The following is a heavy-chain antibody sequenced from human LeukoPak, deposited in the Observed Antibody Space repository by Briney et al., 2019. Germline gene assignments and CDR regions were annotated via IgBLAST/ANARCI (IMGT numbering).Heavy chain of an antibody. CDR1: GFTFSNAW. D-gene: IGHD3-3*02. J-gene: IGHJ4*02. CDR2: IRSSSSTE. V-gene: IGHV3-48*01. Sequence: GSLRLSCAASGFTFSNAWMYWVRQAPGKGLEWISHIRSSSSTEYYADSVKGRFTISRDNAKNALYLQMNSLRAEDTAVYYCVRGFTLGAHWGQGTLVTVSS. CDR3: VRGFTLGAH.